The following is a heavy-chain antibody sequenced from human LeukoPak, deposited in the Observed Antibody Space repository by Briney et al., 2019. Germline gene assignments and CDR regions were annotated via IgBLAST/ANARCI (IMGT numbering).Heavy chain of an antibody. CDR3: AKGVRYCSSTSCYRLGY. D-gene: IGHD2-2*01. J-gene: IGHJ4*02. Sequence: GGSLRLSCAASGFTFSSYAMSWVRQAPGKGLEWVSAISGSGGSTYYADSVKGRFTISRDNSKNTLYLQMNSLRAEDTAVYYCAKGVRYCSSTSCYRLGYWGQGTLVTVSS. CDR1: GFTFSSYA. CDR2: ISGSGGST. V-gene: IGHV3-23*01.